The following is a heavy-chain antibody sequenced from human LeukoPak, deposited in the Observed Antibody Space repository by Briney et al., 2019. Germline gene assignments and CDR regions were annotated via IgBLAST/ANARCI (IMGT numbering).Heavy chain of an antibody. CDR2: MNPNSGNT. V-gene: IGHV1-8*01. D-gene: IGHD6-19*01. Sequence: ASVTVSCKASGYTFTSYDINWVRQAPGQGPEWMGWMNPNSGNTGYAQKFQGRVIMTRNTSISTAYMDLSSLKSEDTAVYYCARDFRAVAGRGAFDIWGQGTMVTVSS. J-gene: IGHJ3*02. CDR1: GYTFTSYD. CDR3: ARDFRAVAGRGAFDI.